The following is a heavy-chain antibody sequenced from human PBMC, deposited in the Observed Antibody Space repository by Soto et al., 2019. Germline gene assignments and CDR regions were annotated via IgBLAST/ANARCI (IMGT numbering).Heavy chain of an antibody. CDR2: IRYDGSNI. CDR3: AGDGVRDTTFFGYNDY. J-gene: IGHJ4*02. V-gene: IGHV3-33*01. Sequence: VQLVESGGGVVQPGGSLRLSCAASGNIFNGYGMHWVRQPPGKGLEWVAVIRYDGSNIFYADSVKGRFTISRDNSKNTLYLQMNRRRDEETVVYCCAGDGVRDTTFFGYNDYWGQGTLVTVSS. CDR1: GNIFNGYG. D-gene: IGHD1-26*01.